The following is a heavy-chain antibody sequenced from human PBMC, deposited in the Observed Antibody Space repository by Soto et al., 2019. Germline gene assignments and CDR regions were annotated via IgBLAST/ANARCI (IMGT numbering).Heavy chain of an antibody. V-gene: IGHV3-30*18. D-gene: IGHD6-13*01. Sequence: QVHLVESGGGVAQPGRSLRLSCAASGFTFSSYGIHWVRQAPGKGLEWVAVISYDGRNTYYGDSVKGRFTVSRDNSKPTLYLQMNSLRAEDTAVYYCAKDRTYSDSWPSGPFDYWGQGTLVTVSS. CDR1: GFTFSSYG. CDR3: AKDRTYSDSWPSGPFDY. CDR2: ISYDGRNT. J-gene: IGHJ4*02.